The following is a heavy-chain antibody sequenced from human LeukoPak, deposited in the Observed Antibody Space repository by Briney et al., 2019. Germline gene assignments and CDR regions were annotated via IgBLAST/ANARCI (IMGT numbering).Heavy chain of an antibody. Sequence: GGSLRLSCAASGFTFSSYAMSWVRQAPAKGLEWVSAISGSAGSTYYADSVKGRFTISRDNSKNTLYLQMNSLRAEDTAVYYCVRKPAAGCWCSSTSCPGCYFDYWGQGTLVTVSS. CDR1: GFTFSSYA. CDR2: ISGSAGST. J-gene: IGHJ4*02. CDR3: VRKPAAGCWCSSTSCPGCYFDY. V-gene: IGHV3-23*01. D-gene: IGHD2-2*01.